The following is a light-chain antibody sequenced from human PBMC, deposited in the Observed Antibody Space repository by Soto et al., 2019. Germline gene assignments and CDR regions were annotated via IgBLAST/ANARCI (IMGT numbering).Light chain of an antibody. CDR3: QQYENFPIT. Sequence: DIQMTQSTSSLSASVGDRFTITCQASQDISSWLAWYQQKPGKAPRLLIYDASNMEKGVPSRFTGSGSGTDFILTISSLQPEDIATYYCQQYENFPITFGQGTRLEIK. V-gene: IGKV1-33*01. CDR2: DAS. CDR1: QDISSW. J-gene: IGKJ5*01.